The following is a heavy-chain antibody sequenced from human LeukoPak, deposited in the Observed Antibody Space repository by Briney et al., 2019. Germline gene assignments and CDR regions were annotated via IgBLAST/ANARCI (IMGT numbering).Heavy chain of an antibody. Sequence: SETLSLTCNVSCVSVSTPHWNWIRQRLGKGLEWIGCLSYTGKTDYNPSLKSRVSISLGSSNNHFSLKLTSVTAADTAVYYCSEGYFEPFDHWGQGILVTVSS. CDR3: SEGYFEPFDH. CDR1: CVSVSTPH. J-gene: IGHJ4*02. CDR2: LSYTGKT. V-gene: IGHV4-59*02. D-gene: IGHD2/OR15-2a*01.